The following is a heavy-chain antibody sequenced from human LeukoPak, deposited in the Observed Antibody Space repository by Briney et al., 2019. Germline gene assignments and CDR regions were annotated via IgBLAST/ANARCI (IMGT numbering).Heavy chain of an antibody. D-gene: IGHD1-26*01. CDR3: ARVGRGYFDN. J-gene: IGHJ4*02. CDR1: GGNFSSYA. CDR2: IHPSFGTT. V-gene: IGHV1-69*05. Sequence: SVKVSCKASGGNFSSYAISCVRQATGQGLEWMGVIHPSFGTTSYTQKFQGRVTITTDESTSTAYLELSSLRSEDTAVYYCARVGRGYFDNWGQGTLVTVSS.